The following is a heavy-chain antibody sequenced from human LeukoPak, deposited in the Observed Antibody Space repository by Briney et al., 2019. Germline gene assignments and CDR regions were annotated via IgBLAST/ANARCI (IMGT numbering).Heavy chain of an antibody. CDR2: IYPGDSDT. CDR3: ARQDGSATYYFDY. J-gene: IGHJ4*02. CDR1: GYTFNSYW. Sequence: GESLKISCKGSGYTFNSYWIAWARQMPGEGLEWMGIIYPGDSDTRYSPSFQGQVTISADKSISTAYLQWSSLKASDTAMYYCARQDGSATYYFDYWGQGTLVTVSS. D-gene: IGHD3-10*01. V-gene: IGHV5-51*01.